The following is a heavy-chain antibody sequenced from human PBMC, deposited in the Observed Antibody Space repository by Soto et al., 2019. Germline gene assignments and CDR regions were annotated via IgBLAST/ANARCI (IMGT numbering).Heavy chain of an antibody. D-gene: IGHD5-12*01. CDR2: IYYSGST. J-gene: IGHJ6*03. CDR3: ARERIVATMVVNYYYMDV. Sequence: SETLSLTCTVSGGSISSYYWSWIRQPPGKGLEWIGYIYYSGSTNYNPSLKSRVTISVDTSKNQFSLKLSSVTAADTAVYYCARERIVATMVVNYYYMDVWGKGTTVTVSS. V-gene: IGHV4-59*01. CDR1: GGSISSYY.